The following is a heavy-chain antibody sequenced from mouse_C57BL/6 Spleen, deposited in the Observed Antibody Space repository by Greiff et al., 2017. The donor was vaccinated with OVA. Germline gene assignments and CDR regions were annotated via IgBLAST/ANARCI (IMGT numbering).Heavy chain of an antibody. J-gene: IGHJ2*01. CDR2: ISYDGSN. CDR3: ARDLAYYSNFDY. CDR1: GYSITSGYY. Sequence: DVKLQESGPGLVKPSQSLSLTCSVTGYSITSGYYWNWIRQFPGNKLEWMGYISYDGSNNYNPSLKNRISITRDTSKNQFFLKLNSVTTEDTATYYCARDLAYYSNFDYWGQGTTLTVSS. D-gene: IGHD2-5*01. V-gene: IGHV3-6*01.